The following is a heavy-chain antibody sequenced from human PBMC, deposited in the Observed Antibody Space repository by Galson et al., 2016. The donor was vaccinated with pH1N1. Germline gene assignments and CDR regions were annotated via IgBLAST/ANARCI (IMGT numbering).Heavy chain of an antibody. D-gene: IGHD1-26*01. J-gene: IGHJ4*02. CDR1: GGTFSSYA. CDR2: MNPNSGNT. V-gene: IGHV1-8*02. CDR3: ARGPGVGAIGY. Sequence: SVKVSCKASGGTFSSYAFSWVRQAPGQGLEWMGWMNPNSGNTGYAQKFQGRVTMTRNTSISTAYMELSSLRSEDTAVYYCARGPGVGAIGYWGQGTLVTVSS.